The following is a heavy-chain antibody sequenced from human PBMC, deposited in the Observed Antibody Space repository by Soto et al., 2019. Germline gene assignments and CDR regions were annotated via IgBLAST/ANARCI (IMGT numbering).Heavy chain of an antibody. J-gene: IGHJ4*02. CDR2: ISAHKGNT. Sequence: QVQVQSGAEVKKPGASVTVSCKPSGYTFSSYGITWVRQAPGQGLEWLGWISAHKGNTNYAQKLQARVTMITDASTSTADMERTSLRSDDTAVYYCATSPPKWGLQSEYYLDSWGQGVLVTVTS. CDR3: ATSPPKWGLQSEYYLDS. CDR1: GYTFSSYG. D-gene: IGHD1-26*01. V-gene: IGHV1-18*01.